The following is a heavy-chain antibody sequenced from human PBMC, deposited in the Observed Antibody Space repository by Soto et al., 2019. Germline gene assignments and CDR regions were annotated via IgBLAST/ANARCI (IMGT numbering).Heavy chain of an antibody. CDR2: INPSGGST. CDR3: VREDLISMRDYYFAY. CDR1: RYTFTNYY. Sequence: ASVKVSCKASRYTFTNYYIHWVRQAPGQGLEWMGIINPSGGSTSYAQKLQGRVTMTRDTSTSTVDMELNSLRSEDTALYYCVREDLISMRDYYFAYWGQGTQVTVSS. V-gene: IGHV1-46*01. D-gene: IGHD3-22*01. J-gene: IGHJ4*02.